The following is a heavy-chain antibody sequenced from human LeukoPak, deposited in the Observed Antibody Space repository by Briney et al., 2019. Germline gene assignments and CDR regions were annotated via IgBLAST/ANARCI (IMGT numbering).Heavy chain of an antibody. CDR1: EFTFSSYS. CDR3: ARDRGGSYSAIDY. D-gene: IGHD1-26*01. Sequence: GGSLRLSCAASEFTFSSYSMNWVRQAPGKGLEWVSFISSSSTIYYAGSVKGRFTISRDNAKNSLYLQMNSLRAEDTAVYYCARDRGGSYSAIDYWGQGTLVTVSS. V-gene: IGHV3-48*04. J-gene: IGHJ4*02. CDR2: ISSSSTI.